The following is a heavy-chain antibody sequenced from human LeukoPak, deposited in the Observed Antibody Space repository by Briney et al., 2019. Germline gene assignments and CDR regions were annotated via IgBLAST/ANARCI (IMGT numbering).Heavy chain of an antibody. J-gene: IGHJ4*02. CDR3: ARGWASSWYYFDF. CDR1: GGSMRNYY. D-gene: IGHD2-2*01. CDR2: TYDSGSS. V-gene: IGHV4-59*01. Sequence: SETLSLTCAVSGGSMRNYYWSWIRQPPGKGLEWIGYTYDSGSSSYNPSLRSRVSISIDTSKNQFSLNLSSVTAADTAVYYCARGWASSWYYFDFWGQGTLVTVSS.